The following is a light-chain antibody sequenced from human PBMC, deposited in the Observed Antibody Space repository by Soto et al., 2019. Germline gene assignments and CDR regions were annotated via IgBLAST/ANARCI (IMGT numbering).Light chain of an antibody. J-gene: IGKJ1*01. V-gene: IGKV1-5*03. CDR1: QSISSS. CDR2: KAS. Sequence: DIQMTQSPSTLSAFVGDRVTITCRASQSISSSLTWYQQKPGKAPKLLIYKASNLESGVPSRFGGSGSGTEFTLTINSLQPDDFATYYCQQYNTYPWTFGQGTKVEIK. CDR3: QQYNTYPWT.